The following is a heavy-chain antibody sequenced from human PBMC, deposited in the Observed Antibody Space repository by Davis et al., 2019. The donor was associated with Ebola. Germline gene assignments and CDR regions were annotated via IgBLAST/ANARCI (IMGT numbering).Heavy chain of an antibody. V-gene: IGHV3-23*01. CDR2: ISGGGDST. D-gene: IGHD6-19*01. J-gene: IGHJ5*02. Sequence: GESLKISCAASGFTFSSYAMSWVRQAPGKGLEWVSVISGGGDSTYYGDSVQGRFTISRDNSKNTLYLQMNNLRAEDTAVYYCAKTVAGTRNNWFDPWGQGTLVTVSS. CDR1: GFTFSSYA. CDR3: AKTVAGTRNNWFDP.